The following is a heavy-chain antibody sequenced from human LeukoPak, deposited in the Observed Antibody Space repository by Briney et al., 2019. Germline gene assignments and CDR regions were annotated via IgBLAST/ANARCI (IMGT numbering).Heavy chain of an antibody. V-gene: IGHV1-69*06. Sequence: GASVNVSCKASGGTFSSYAISWVRQAPGQGLECMGGIIPIFGTANYAQKFQGRVTITADKSTSTAYMELSSLRSEDTAVYYCARDWSSGWYGEGYFDYWGQGTLVTVSS. J-gene: IGHJ4*02. D-gene: IGHD6-19*01. CDR3: ARDWSSGWYGEGYFDY. CDR2: IIPIFGTA. CDR1: GGTFSSYA.